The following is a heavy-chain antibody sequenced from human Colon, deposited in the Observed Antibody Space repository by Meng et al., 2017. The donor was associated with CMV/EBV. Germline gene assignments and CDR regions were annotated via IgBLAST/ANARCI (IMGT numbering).Heavy chain of an antibody. CDR3: AKGPLGYCKEGECYFRYFES. D-gene: IGHD2-8*01. V-gene: IGHV3-9*01. CDR1: GITFADYV. CDR2: ISRNSGDI. J-gene: IGHJ4*02. Sequence: SLKIPCAASGITFADYVMHWVRQVPGKGLEWVSGISRNSGDIHHADSVKSRFTISRDSAKNSLYLQMNSLRPEDTALYYCAKGPLGYCKEGECYFRYFESWGQGTLVTVSS.